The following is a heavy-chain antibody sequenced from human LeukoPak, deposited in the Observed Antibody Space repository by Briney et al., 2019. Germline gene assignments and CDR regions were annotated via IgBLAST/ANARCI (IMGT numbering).Heavy chain of an antibody. Sequence: SETLSLTCAVYGGSFSGYYWSWIRQPPGEGLEWIGEINHSGSTNYNPSLKSRVTISVDTSKNQFSLKLRSVTAADTAVYYCARDSCSSTSCYRPLDYWGQGTLVTVSS. D-gene: IGHD2-2*01. CDR1: GGSFSGYY. J-gene: IGHJ4*02. CDR3: ARDSCSSTSCYRPLDY. CDR2: INHSGST. V-gene: IGHV4-34*01.